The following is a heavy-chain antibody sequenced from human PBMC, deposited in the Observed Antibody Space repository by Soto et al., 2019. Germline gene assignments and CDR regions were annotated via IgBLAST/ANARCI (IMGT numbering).Heavy chain of an antibody. CDR2: ISAYNGNT. V-gene: IGHV1-18*01. Sequence: QVQLVQSGAEVKKPGASVKVSCKASGYTFTSYGISWVRQAPGQGLEWMGWISAYNGNTNYAQKLQGRVTMTTDTSTSKAYMELGSVRSDDTAVYYCARSQDDYIWGSYRPVGDYWGQGTLVTVSS. CDR3: ARSQDDYIWGSYRPVGDY. D-gene: IGHD3-16*02. CDR1: GYTFTSYG. J-gene: IGHJ4*02.